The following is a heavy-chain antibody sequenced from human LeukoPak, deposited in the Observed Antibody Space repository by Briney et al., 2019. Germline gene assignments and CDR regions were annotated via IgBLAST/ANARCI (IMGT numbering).Heavy chain of an antibody. CDR2: INPNSGDT. V-gene: IGHV1-2*02. J-gene: IGHJ4*02. CDR1: GYTFIGYF. D-gene: IGHD2-8*02. Sequence: GASVTVSCRASGYTFIGYFMHWVRQAPGQGLEWMGWINPNSGDTNYAQKFKGRVTMTRDTSISAAYMELSSLRFDDTAVYYCSRAADVVLVPPSDDWGQGTLVTVSS. CDR3: SRAADVVLVPPSDD.